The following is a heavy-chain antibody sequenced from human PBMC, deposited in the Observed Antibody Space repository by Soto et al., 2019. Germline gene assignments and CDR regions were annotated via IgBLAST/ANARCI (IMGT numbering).Heavy chain of an antibody. CDR3: AKTSYDYGPVFFDY. J-gene: IGHJ4*02. CDR1: GFTFRSYA. Sequence: PGGSLRLSCAASGFTFRSYAMSLVRQAPGKGVEWVSAISGSGGSTYYADSVKGRFTISRDNSKNTLYLQMNSLRAEDTAVYYCAKTSYDYGPVFFDYWGQGTLVTVSS. V-gene: IGHV3-23*01. D-gene: IGHD3-10*01. CDR2: ISGSGGST.